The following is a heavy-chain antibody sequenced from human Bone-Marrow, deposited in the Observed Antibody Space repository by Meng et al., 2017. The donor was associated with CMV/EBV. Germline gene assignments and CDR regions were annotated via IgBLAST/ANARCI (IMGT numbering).Heavy chain of an antibody. CDR2: INPNSGGT. D-gene: IGHD6-19*01. CDR3: ARVAGQISSSGDFDY. Sequence: QVQLVQSGAEVKKPGASVKVSCKASGYTFTGYYMHWVRQAPGQGLEWMGWINPNSGGTNYAQKFQGRVTMTRDTSISTAYMELSRLRSDDTAVYYRARVAGQISSSGDFDYWGQGTLVTVSS. CDR1: GYTFTGYY. J-gene: IGHJ4*02. V-gene: IGHV1-2*02.